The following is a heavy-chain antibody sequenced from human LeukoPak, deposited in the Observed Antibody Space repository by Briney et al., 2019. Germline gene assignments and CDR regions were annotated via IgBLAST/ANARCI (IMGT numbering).Heavy chain of an antibody. CDR2: ISASSTSI. J-gene: IGHJ6*03. Sequence: PGGSLRLSCAASGFIFSSYWMHWVRHAPGKGLEWVSSISASSTSISYADSVKGRFTISRDNPKNSVFLQMSSLRAEDTAVYYCTRPQLGIDYSYYMDVWGKGTTVSVSS. V-gene: IGHV3-21*01. CDR1: GFIFSSYW. CDR3: TRPQLGIDYSYYMDV. D-gene: IGHD7-27*01.